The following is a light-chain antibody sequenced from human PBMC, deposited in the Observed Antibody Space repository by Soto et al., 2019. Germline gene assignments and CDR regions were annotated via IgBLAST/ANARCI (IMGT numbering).Light chain of an antibody. CDR3: QRYGDSPLT. CDR2: GAS. V-gene: IGKV3-20*01. J-gene: IGKJ2*01. CDR1: QSVSSSY. Sequence: EIVLTQSPGTLSLSPGERATLSCRASQSVSSSYLAWYQQKPGQAPRLLIYGASTRATGISDRFSGSGSGTAFTLPLSRLEPDDFAVYYCQRYGDSPLTFGQGTKLEIK.